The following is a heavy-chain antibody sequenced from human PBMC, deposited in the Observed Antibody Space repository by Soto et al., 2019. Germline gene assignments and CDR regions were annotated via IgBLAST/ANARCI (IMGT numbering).Heavy chain of an antibody. D-gene: IGHD6-13*01. J-gene: IGHJ6*02. CDR1: GYSFTSYW. V-gene: IGHV5-51*01. CDR2: IYPGDSDT. Sequence: PGESLKISCKGSGYSFTSYWIGWVRQMPGKGLEWMGIIYPGDSDTRYSPSFQGQVTISADKSISTAYLQWSSLKASDTAMYYCARRGGTNLYSSSWYDVWDYGMDVWGQGTTVTVSS. CDR3: ARRGGTNLYSSSWYDVWDYGMDV.